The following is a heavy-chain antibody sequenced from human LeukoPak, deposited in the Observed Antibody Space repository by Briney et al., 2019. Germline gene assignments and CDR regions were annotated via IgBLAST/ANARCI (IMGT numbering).Heavy chain of an antibody. D-gene: IGHD3-22*01. Sequence: MTSETLSLTCNVSGGSISNYLWSWIRQPAGKGLEWIGHIYTSGRTNYSPSLKSRVTMSIDTSNNQFSLKLTSVTAADTAVYYCARDRPTLSYYDSSNYAKVLDSWGQGILVTVSS. J-gene: IGHJ4*02. V-gene: IGHV4-4*07. CDR2: IYTSGRT. CDR3: ARDRPTLSYYDSSNYAKVLDS. CDR1: GGSISNYL.